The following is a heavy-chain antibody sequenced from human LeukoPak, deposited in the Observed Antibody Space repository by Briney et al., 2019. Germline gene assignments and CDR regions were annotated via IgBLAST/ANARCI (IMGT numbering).Heavy chain of an antibody. CDR2: IYHSGST. CDR3: ARDFGPCSSTSCYLWYFDY. Sequence: SGTLSLTCTVSGYSISSGYYWGWIRQPPGKGLEWIGSIYHSGSTYYNPSLKSRVTISVDTSKNHFSLNLSSVTAADTAVYSCARDFGPCSSTSCYLWYFDYWGQGTLVTVSS. CDR1: GYSISSGYY. V-gene: IGHV4-38-2*02. D-gene: IGHD2-2*01. J-gene: IGHJ4*02.